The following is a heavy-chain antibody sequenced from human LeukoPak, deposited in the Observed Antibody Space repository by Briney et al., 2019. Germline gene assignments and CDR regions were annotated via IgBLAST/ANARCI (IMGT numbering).Heavy chain of an antibody. D-gene: IGHD4-11*01. Sequence: GGSLRLSCAASGFTFSSYWMHWVRQAPGKGLVWVSRINSDGSSTTYADSVQDRFTISRDNAKNTLYLQMNSLRADDTAVYYCARSVYSYYANWFDPWGQGTLVTVSS. CDR3: ARSVYSYYANWFDP. CDR1: GFTFSSYW. J-gene: IGHJ5*02. V-gene: IGHV3-74*01. CDR2: INSDGSST.